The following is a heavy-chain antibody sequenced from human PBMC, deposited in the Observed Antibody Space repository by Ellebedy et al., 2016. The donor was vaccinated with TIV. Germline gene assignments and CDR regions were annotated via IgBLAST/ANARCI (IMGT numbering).Heavy chain of an antibody. Sequence: GGSLRLSCVGSGFTFEDHAMHWVRQAPGKGLEWVAGIRWDSGMEGYADSVKGRFTIARDNAYNSLYLQMNSLRVEDTAVYWCARERRTARDAFDLWGQGTLVTVSS. CDR3: ARERRTARDAFDL. J-gene: IGHJ3*01. CDR2: IRWDSGME. D-gene: IGHD4-17*01. V-gene: IGHV3-9*01. CDR1: GFTFEDHA.